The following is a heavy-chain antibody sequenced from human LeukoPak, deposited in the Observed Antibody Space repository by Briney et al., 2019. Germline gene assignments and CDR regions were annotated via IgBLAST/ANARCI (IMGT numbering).Heavy chain of an antibody. Sequence: GGSLRLSCTASGFIFSDSYMSWIRQAPGKGLEWVSYISSSGNTIYYADSVKGRFTISRDNAKNSLYLQMNSLRAEDTAVYYCARVALGYCSGGSCYPGGWFDPWGQGTLVTVSS. CDR2: ISSSGNTI. V-gene: IGHV3-11*01. D-gene: IGHD2-15*01. CDR1: GFIFSDSY. J-gene: IGHJ5*02. CDR3: ARVALGYCSGGSCYPGGWFDP.